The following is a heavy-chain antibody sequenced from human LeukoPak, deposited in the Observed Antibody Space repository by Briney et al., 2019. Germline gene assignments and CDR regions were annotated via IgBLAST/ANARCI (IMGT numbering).Heavy chain of an antibody. Sequence: PGGSLRLSCAAPAFTFSSYWMSWVRQAPGKGLEWVANIKEDGSGINYVDSVKGRFTISRDNAKNSVYLQMNSLRVEDTAVYYCARDRGYSSFDHWGQGTLVTVSS. D-gene: IGHD4-23*01. J-gene: IGHJ4*02. CDR1: AFTFSSYW. CDR3: ARDRGYSSFDH. V-gene: IGHV3-7*01. CDR2: IKEDGSGI.